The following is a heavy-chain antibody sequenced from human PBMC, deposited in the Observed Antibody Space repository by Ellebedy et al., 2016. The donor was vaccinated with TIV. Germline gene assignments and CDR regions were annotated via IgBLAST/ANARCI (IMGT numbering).Heavy chain of an antibody. J-gene: IGHJ3*02. CDR3: AHRYCSGGTCYSDAFDI. V-gene: IGHV2-5*02. Sequence: SGPTLVKPTQTLTLTCTFSGFSLSTSGVGVGWIRQPSRKALEWLARVYWDDGKRYSPSLKSRLTITKDTSKNQVVLTMTNMDPVDTATYYCAHRYCSGGTCYSDAFDIWGQGTMVTVSS. D-gene: IGHD2-15*01. CDR1: GFSLSTSGVG. CDR2: VYWDDGK.